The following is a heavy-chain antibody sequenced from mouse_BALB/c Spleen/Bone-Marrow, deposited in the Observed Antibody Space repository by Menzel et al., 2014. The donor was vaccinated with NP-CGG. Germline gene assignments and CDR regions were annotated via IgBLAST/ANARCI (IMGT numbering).Heavy chain of an antibody. CDR1: GYTFRNYW. V-gene: IGHV1-9*01. CDR2: ILPGSGRT. Sequence: QVQLKESGAELMKPGASVKISCMATGYTFRNYWIEWVKQRPGHGLEWIGEILPGSGRTDYNENFKGKATFTADTSSNTAYMQLSSLTSADSAVYYCARVIYWYLDVWGAGTTVTVSS. CDR3: ARVIYWYLDV. J-gene: IGHJ1*01.